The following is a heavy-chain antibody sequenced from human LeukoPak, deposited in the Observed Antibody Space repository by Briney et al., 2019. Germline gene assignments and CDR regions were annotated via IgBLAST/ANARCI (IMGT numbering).Heavy chain of an antibody. CDR1: GFTFSTYA. CDR2: ISDSGGST. D-gene: IGHD6-19*01. Sequence: GGSLRLSCAASGFTFSTYAMTWVRQAPGKGLEWVSGISDSGGSTYYIDSVKGRFTISRDSSKNTLYLQMNSLRTEDTAVYYCAKGGLRSGWLTYWGQGTLVTVSS. J-gene: IGHJ4*02. V-gene: IGHV3-23*01. CDR3: AKGGLRSGWLTY.